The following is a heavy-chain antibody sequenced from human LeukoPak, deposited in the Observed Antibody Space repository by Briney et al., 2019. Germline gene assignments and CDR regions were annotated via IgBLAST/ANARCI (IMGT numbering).Heavy chain of an antibody. V-gene: IGHV5-51*01. D-gene: IGHD3-22*01. CDR3: AKTYYYDSSGYSFDY. Sequence: WIRQPPGKGLEWMGIIYPGDSDTRYSPSFQGQVTISADKSISTAYLQWSSLKASDTAMYYCAKTYYYDSSGYSFDYWGQGTLVTVSS. J-gene: IGHJ4*02. CDR2: IYPGDSDT.